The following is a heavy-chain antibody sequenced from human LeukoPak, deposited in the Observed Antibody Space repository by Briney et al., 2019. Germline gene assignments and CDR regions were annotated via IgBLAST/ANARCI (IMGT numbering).Heavy chain of an antibody. D-gene: IGHD2-2*01. CDR2: IRYDGSNK. Sequence: GGSLRLSCAASGFTFSSYGMHWVRQAPGKGLEWVAFIRYDGSNKYYADSVKGRFTISRDNSKNTLYLQMTSLRAEDTAVYYCATDQYRYCSSTSCYGWGQGTLVTVSS. CDR3: ATDQYRYCSSTSCYG. V-gene: IGHV3-30*02. CDR1: GFTFSSYG. J-gene: IGHJ4*02.